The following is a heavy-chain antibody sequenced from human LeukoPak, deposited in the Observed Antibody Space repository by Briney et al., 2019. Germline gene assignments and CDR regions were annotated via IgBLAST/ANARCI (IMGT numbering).Heavy chain of an antibody. CDR2: INNDGRST. CDR1: GFTFSFYW. J-gene: IGHJ4*02. D-gene: IGHD2-15*01. CDR3: ARDNEDCTGGTCRLDY. Sequence: GGSLRLSCASSGFTFSFYWMHWVRQAPGKGLVWVSRINNDGRSTSYAGSVKGRFTISRDNAKNTLYLQMNSLRAEDTAVYYCARDNEDCTGGTCRLDYWGQGALVTVSS. V-gene: IGHV3-74*01.